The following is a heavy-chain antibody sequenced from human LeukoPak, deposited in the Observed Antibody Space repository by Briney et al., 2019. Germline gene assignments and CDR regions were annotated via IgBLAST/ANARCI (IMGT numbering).Heavy chain of an antibody. Sequence: PGGSLRLSCAASGFTFSSYWMNWVRQAPGKGLEWVANIKQDGSEKYYVDSVKGRFTISRDNTKNSLYLQMNSLRAEDTAVYYCASPTAAGIHWGQGTLVTVSS. D-gene: IGHD6-13*01. CDR2: IKQDGSEK. CDR3: ASPTAAGIH. J-gene: IGHJ4*02. CDR1: GFTFSSYW. V-gene: IGHV3-7*01.